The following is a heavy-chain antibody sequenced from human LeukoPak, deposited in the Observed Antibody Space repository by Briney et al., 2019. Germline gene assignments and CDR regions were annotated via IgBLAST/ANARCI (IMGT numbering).Heavy chain of an antibody. CDR1: GFTFSSYE. CDR2: IGSSGSSI. J-gene: IGHJ4*02. D-gene: IGHD6-6*01. V-gene: IGHV3-48*03. CDR3: AKDMQSSSSYYFDY. Sequence: PGGSLRLSCAASGFTFSSYEMNWVRQAPGKGLEWVSKIGSSGSSIYYEDSVKGRFTISRDNAKNSLYLQMNSLRAEDTAVYYCAKDMQSSSSYYFDYWGQGTLVTVSS.